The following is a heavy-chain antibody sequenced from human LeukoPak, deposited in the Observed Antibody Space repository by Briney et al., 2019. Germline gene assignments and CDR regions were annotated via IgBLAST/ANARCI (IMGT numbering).Heavy chain of an antibody. Sequence: ASVKVSCKASGYTFTGYYMHWVRQAPGQGLEWMGRINPNSGGTNYAQKFQGRVTMTRDTSISTAYMELSRLRSDDTAVYYCARDRGSYSSGWYYFDYWGQGTLDTVSS. V-gene: IGHV1-2*06. CDR1: GYTFTGYY. CDR3: ARDRGSYSSGWYYFDY. D-gene: IGHD6-19*01. J-gene: IGHJ4*02. CDR2: INPNSGGT.